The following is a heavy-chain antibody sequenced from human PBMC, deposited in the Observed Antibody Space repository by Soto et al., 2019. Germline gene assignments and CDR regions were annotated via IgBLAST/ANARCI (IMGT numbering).Heavy chain of an antibody. Sequence: EVQLEESGGALVQPGGSLRLSCAASGFTFKTYNMTWVRQAPGKGLEWVSYIGTGGTPVYYAVSVKGRFTIARDNAKNSLFLQTHSLRDEDTALYFCARDPSPDSSGGYYFGYWGQRTLVTVSP. V-gene: IGHV3-48*02. CDR1: GFTFKTYN. D-gene: IGHD6-19*01. J-gene: IGHJ4*02. CDR3: ARDPSPDSSGGYYFGY. CDR2: IGTGGTPV.